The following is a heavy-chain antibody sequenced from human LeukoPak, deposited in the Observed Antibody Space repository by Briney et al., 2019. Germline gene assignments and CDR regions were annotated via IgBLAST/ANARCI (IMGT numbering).Heavy chain of an antibody. D-gene: IGHD2/OR15-2a*01. CDR3: ARGPSFRRALDY. V-gene: IGHV4-34*01. J-gene: IGHJ4*02. Sequence: SETLSVTCAVYGGSFSGYYWTWIRQPPGKGLEWIGEINHSGSTNYNPSLKSRVTISVDTSKNQFSLKVSSVTAADTAVYYCARGPSFRRALDYWGQGTLVTVSS. CDR2: INHSGST. CDR1: GGSFSGYY.